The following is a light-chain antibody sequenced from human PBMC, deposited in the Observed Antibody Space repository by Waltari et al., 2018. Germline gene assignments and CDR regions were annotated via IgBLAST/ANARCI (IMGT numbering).Light chain of an antibody. CDR2: KAS. CDR3: QHYNSYPYS. J-gene: IGKJ2*01. Sequence: DIRMTQSPSTLSASVGARVTIPCRASQTISSWLAWYQQKPGKAPNLLIYKASNLQSGVPPRFSGSGSGTEFTLTISSLQPDDFASYYCQHYNSYPYSFGQGTKLEIK. V-gene: IGKV1-5*03. CDR1: QTISSW.